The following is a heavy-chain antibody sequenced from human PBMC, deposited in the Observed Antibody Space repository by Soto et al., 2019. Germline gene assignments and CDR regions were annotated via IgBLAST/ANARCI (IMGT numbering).Heavy chain of an antibody. J-gene: IGHJ4*02. D-gene: IGHD3-22*01. Sequence: GWSLRLSCAASGFTFSSYSMNLVRQAPGKGLEWGSYISSSSSTIYYADSVKGRFTISRDNAKNSLYLQMNSLRDEDTAVYYCASADYTASSDNHAYWDQGPLVTV. CDR1: GFTFSSYS. CDR2: ISSSSSTI. V-gene: IGHV3-48*02. CDR3: ASADYTASSDNHAY.